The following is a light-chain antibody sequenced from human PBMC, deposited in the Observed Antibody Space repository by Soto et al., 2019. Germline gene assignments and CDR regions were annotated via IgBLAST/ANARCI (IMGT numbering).Light chain of an antibody. Sequence: IQLTQSPSSLSASVGDRVTITCRASQGISSYLAWYQQKPGKAPKLLIYAASTLQSGVPSRFSGSGSGTDFTLTISRLEPEDFAVYYCQQYGSSPTTFGQGTKVDIK. CDR3: QQYGSSPTT. CDR2: AAS. CDR1: QGISSY. V-gene: IGKV1-9*01. J-gene: IGKJ1*01.